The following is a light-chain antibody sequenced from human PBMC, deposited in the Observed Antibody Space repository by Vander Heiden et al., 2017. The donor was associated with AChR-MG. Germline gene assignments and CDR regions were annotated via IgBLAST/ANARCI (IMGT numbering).Light chain of an antibody. V-gene: IGLV3-1*01. Sequence: SFELTQPPSVSVSPGQTATITCSGDKLGDRYASWYQQRPGQSPVLVIYQDTKRPSGIPERFSGSTSGDTATLTISGTQAMDEADYYCQAWDSSTHVVFGGGTKLTVL. J-gene: IGLJ2*01. CDR1: KLGDRY. CDR3: QAWDSSTHVV. CDR2: QDT.